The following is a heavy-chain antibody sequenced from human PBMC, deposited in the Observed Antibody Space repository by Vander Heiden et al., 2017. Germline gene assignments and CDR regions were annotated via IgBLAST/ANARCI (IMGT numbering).Heavy chain of an antibody. Sequence: QVQLVQSGAEVTKPGASVKVSCQASGYTFPGYQMHGVRQAPGQGVEWMGRINPNSGGTNYAQKFQGRVTMTRDTSISTAYMELSRLRSDDTAVYYCARDVAATYYYYGMDVWGQGTTVTVSS. CDR1: GYTFPGYQ. V-gene: IGHV1-2*06. CDR3: ARDVAATYYYYGMDV. D-gene: IGHD2-15*01. CDR2: INPNSGGT. J-gene: IGHJ6*02.